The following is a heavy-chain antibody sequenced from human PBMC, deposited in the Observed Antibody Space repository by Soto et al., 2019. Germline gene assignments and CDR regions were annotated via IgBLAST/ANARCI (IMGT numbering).Heavy chain of an antibody. D-gene: IGHD6-13*01. V-gene: IGHV3-7*05. CDR2: IKQDGSET. J-gene: IGHJ4*02. Sequence: EVQLVESGGGLVQPGGSLRLSCSGSGFTFSSYWMSWFRQAPGKGLEWVANIKQDGSETDYVDSVKGRFTISRDNAKNSLYLQMNSLRAEDAAVYYCAAWARSSWFDYWGQGALVIVSS. CDR1: GFTFSSYW. CDR3: AAWARSSWFDY.